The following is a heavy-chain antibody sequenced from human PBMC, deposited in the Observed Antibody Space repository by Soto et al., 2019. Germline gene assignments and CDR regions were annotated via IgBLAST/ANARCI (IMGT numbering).Heavy chain of an antibody. CDR1: GGTFSSYA. D-gene: IGHD3-10*01. J-gene: IGHJ3*02. CDR2: IIPIFGTA. V-gene: IGHV1-69*06. Sequence: SVKVSCKASGGTFSSYAISWVRQAPGQGLEWMGGIIPIFGTANYAQKFQGRVTITADKSTSTAYMELSSLRSEDTAVYYCARDPGSLGAFDIWGQGTMVTVSS. CDR3: ARDPGSLGAFDI.